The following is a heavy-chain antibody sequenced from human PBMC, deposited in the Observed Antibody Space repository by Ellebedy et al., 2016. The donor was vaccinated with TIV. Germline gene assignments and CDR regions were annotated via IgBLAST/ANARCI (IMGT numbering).Heavy chain of an antibody. CDR1: GLTFSRYW. CDR2: IKQDGSDK. Sequence: PGGSLRLSCVDSGLTFSRYWMSWVRQTPGRGLEWVANIKQDGSDKNYVDSVKGRFTVSRDNSKNTLYLQMNSLRAEDTAVYYCAGGTYWGQGTLVTVSS. V-gene: IGHV3-7*03. CDR3: AGGTY. J-gene: IGHJ4*02.